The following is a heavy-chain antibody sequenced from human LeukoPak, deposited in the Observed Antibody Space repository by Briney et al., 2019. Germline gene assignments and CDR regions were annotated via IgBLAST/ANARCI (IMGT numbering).Heavy chain of an antibody. V-gene: IGHV3-23*01. J-gene: IGHJ4*02. CDR3: AGSTSWYAYYFDY. D-gene: IGHD6-13*01. Sequence: GGSLRLSCAASGFIFSRYAMSWVRQAPGTGLEGVSGISGSGENTYYADSVKGRFTISRDNSKNTLYLQMHSLRAEDTAVYYCAGSTSWYAYYFDYWGQGTLVTVSS. CDR2: ISGSGENT. CDR1: GFIFSRYA.